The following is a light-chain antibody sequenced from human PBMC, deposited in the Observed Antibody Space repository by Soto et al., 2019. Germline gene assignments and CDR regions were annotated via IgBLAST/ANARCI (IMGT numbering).Light chain of an antibody. J-gene: IGKJ1*01. Sequence: ESVLTQSPGTLSLSPGERATLSCRASQSVSSSSLAWYQQKPGQAPRLLIYGASTRATGIPDRFSGSGSGTDFTLTISRLQPEDFAVYYCQQYASTRWTFGQGTKVDIK. V-gene: IGKV3-20*01. CDR3: QQYASTRWT. CDR1: QSVSSSS. CDR2: GAS.